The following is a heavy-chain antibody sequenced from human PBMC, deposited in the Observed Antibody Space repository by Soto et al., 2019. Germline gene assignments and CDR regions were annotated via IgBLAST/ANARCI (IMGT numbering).Heavy chain of an antibody. CDR2: INKNGSST. CDR1: GFTSSNYW. D-gene: IGHD3-3*01. V-gene: IGHV3-74*01. J-gene: IGHJ5*02. CDR3: ARDYITIWRDWFDH. Sequence: EVQLVESGGGLVQPGGSLRLSCVASGFTSSNYWMHWVRQAPGKGLVWVSRINKNGSSTDYADSVKGRFTISRDNAKNTVYLQMNSLRAEDTAVYYCARDYITIWRDWFDHWGQGTLVTVSS.